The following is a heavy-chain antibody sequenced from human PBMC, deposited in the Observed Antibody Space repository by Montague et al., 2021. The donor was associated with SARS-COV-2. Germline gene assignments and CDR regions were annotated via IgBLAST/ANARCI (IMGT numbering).Heavy chain of an antibody. V-gene: IGHV3-48*02. CDR3: ARDLGLVPAMVYYYYYGMDV. Sequence: SLRLSCAASGFTFSSYSMNWVRQAPGKGLAWVSYISSSSSTIYYADSVKGRFTISRDNAKNSLYLQMNSLRDEDTAVYYCARDLGLVPAMVYYYYYGMDVWGQGTTVTVSS. D-gene: IGHD5-18*01. CDR2: ISSSSSTI. J-gene: IGHJ6*02. CDR1: GFTFSSYS.